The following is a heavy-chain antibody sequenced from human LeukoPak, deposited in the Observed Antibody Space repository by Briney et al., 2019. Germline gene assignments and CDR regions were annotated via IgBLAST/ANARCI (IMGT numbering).Heavy chain of an antibody. D-gene: IGHD3-10*01. J-gene: IGHJ4*01. Sequence: RASVKVSCKASGYTFTSYYMHWVRQAPGQGLEWMGIINPSGGSTGYAQKFQGRVTMTRDTSTSTVYMELSSLRSEDTAVYYCARDTNPSSSSGYYGSGSYYNPLDYWGQEPWSPSPQ. CDR3: ARDTNPSSSSGYYGSGSYYNPLDY. V-gene: IGHV1-46*03. CDR2: INPSGGST. CDR1: GYTFTSYY.